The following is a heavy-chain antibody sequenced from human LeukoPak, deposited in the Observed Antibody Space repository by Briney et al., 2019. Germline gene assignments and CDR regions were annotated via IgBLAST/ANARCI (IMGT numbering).Heavy chain of an antibody. CDR2: IYTSGST. D-gene: IGHD2-2*01. CDR1: GGSISSYY. J-gene: IGHJ3*02. CDR3: ARGEDIVVVPGAFDI. Sequence: PSETLSLTCTVSGGSISSYYWSWIRQPAGKGLEWIGRIYTSGSTNYNPSLKSRVTMSVDTSKNQFSLKLSSVTAADTAVYHCARGEDIVVVPGAFDIWGQGTMVTVSS. V-gene: IGHV4-4*07.